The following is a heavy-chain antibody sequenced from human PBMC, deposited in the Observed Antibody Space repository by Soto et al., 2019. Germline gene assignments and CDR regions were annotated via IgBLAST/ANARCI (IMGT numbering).Heavy chain of an antibody. D-gene: IGHD3-16*01. CDR3: ARAGEMATICPFNWFDP. J-gene: IGHJ5*02. Sequence: QVQLVESGGGVVQPGRSLRLSCAASGFTFSSYGMHWVRQAPGKGLEWVAVIWYDGSNNYYADSVKGRFTISRDNSKTTLYLQMNSLRAEDTAVYYCARAGEMATICPFNWFDPWGQGTLVTVSS. CDR2: IWYDGSNN. CDR1: GFTFSSYG. V-gene: IGHV3-33*01.